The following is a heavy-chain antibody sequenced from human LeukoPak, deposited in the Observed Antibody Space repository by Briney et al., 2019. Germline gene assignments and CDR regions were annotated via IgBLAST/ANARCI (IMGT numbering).Heavy chain of an antibody. Sequence: SETLSLTCAVYGGSFSGNYWSWIRQPPGKGLEWIGEINHSGSTNYNPSLKSRVTISIDTSKNQFSLKLSSVTAADTAVYYCARGLDEYSSSPGVNWFDPWGQGTLVTVSS. CDR1: GGSFSGNY. J-gene: IGHJ5*02. D-gene: IGHD6-6*01. CDR2: INHSGST. CDR3: ARGLDEYSSSPGVNWFDP. V-gene: IGHV4-34*01.